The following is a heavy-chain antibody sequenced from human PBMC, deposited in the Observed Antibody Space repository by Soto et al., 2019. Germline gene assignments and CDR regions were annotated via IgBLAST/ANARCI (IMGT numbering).Heavy chain of an antibody. D-gene: IGHD2-8*01. CDR2: ISGLGRAT. Sequence: GGSLRLSCAASGFSFSYYAMSWVRQVPGKGLVWVSTISGLGRATYYADSVKGRFSISRDNSKNTMSLQMNSLRADDTAIYYCVKEPTNSNGGPSLAQYWGQGTLVTVSS. J-gene: IGHJ1*01. CDR3: VKEPTNSNGGPSLAQY. V-gene: IGHV3-23*01. CDR1: GFSFSYYA.